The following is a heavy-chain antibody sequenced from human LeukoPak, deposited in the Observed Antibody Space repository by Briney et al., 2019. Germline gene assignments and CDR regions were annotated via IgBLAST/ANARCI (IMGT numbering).Heavy chain of an antibody. CDR3: AKEDVDDILTGYYLDY. CDR2: ISYDGSNK. CDR1: GFTFSSYG. V-gene: IGHV3-30*18. Sequence: PGGSLRLSCAASGFTFSSYGMHWVRQAPGKGLEWVAVISYDGSNKYYADSVKGRFTISRDNSKNTLYLQMNSLRAEHTAVYYCAKEDVDDILTGYYLDYWGQGTLVTVSS. D-gene: IGHD3-9*01. J-gene: IGHJ4*02.